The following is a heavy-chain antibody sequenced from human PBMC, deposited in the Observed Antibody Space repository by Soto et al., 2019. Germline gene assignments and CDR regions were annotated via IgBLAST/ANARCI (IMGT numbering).Heavy chain of an antibody. CDR3: ARGGAAPPAGGMDV. CDR1: VGSISSGGYS. CDR2: VYHSGST. V-gene: IGHV4-30-2*01. D-gene: IGHD6-6*01. J-gene: IGHJ6*02. Sequence: TLSLTCAVSVGSISSGGYSWSWIRQPPGKGLEWIGYVYHSGSTYYNPSLKSRVTISVDRSKNQFSLKLSSVTAADTAVYYCARGGAAPPAGGMDVWGQGTTVTVSS.